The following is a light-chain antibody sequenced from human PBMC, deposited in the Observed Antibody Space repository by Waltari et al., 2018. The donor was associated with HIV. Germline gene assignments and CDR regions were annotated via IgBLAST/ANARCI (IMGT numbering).Light chain of an antibody. Sequence: QSVLTQPPSVSAAPGQKVTISCSGSSSNIGNNYVSWYQQLPRTAPKLLIYDSNKRASGIPDRFSGSKSGTPASLGISGLQTGDEADYYCGTWDSSLSAVVFGGGTKLTVL. CDR2: DSN. J-gene: IGLJ2*01. CDR3: GTWDSSLSAVV. V-gene: IGLV1-51*01. CDR1: SSNIGNNY.